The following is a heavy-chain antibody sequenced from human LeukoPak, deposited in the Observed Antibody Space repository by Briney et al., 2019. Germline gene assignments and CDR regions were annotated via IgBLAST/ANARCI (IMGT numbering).Heavy chain of an antibody. CDR2: ISSSGNSR. CDR3: ARGKYYYDSTGYYPGGDY. CDR1: GFILSNYR. Sequence: GGSLRLSCAASGFILSNYRMNWVRQAPGKGLEWVSYISSSGNSREYADSVKGRFTISRDNARDSLHLQMNSLRAEDTAVYYCARGKYYYDSTGYYPGGDYWGQGTLVTVSS. J-gene: IGHJ4*02. V-gene: IGHV3-48*04. D-gene: IGHD3-22*01.